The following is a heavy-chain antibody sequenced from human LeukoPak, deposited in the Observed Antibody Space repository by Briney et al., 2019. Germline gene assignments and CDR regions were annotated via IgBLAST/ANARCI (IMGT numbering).Heavy chain of an antibody. J-gene: IGHJ4*02. CDR2: ISSSGSYI. Sequence: TGGSLKLSCAASRFTFSSYSMNWVRQAPGKGLEWVSSISSSGSYIYYADSVKGRFTISRDNAKNSLYLQMNSLRAEDTAVYYCARDWERSGGSCYDYWGQGTLVTVSS. CDR1: RFTFSSYS. V-gene: IGHV3-21*01. D-gene: IGHD2-15*01. CDR3: ARDWERSGGSCYDY.